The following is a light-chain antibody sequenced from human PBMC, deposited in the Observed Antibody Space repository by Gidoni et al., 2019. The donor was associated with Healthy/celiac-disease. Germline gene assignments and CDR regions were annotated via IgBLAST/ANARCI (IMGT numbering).Light chain of an antibody. Sequence: QSALTQPRSVSGSPGQSVTISCTGTSSDVGGYNYVSWYQQHPGKAPKLMMYDVSKRPSGVPDRFSGSKSGNTASLTISGLQAEDEADYYCCSYAGRYGVFGGGTKLTVL. CDR3: CSYAGRYGV. V-gene: IGLV2-11*01. CDR2: DVS. J-gene: IGLJ2*01. CDR1: SSDVGGYNY.